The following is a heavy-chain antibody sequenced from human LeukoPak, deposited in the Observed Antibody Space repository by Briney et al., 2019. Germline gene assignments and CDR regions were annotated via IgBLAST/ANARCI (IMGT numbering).Heavy chain of an antibody. Sequence: ASVKVSFTSSGYIFTDYYIHWVRQAPGQGVEWMGWINPNSGGTNFAQKFRGRVTMTRDTSISTAYMALSRLRSDDTAVYYCSSGDSAFDYWGQGTLVTVSS. V-gene: IGHV1-2*02. CDR2: INPNSGGT. CDR3: SSGDSAFDY. D-gene: IGHD3-10*01. J-gene: IGHJ4*02. CDR1: GYIFTDYY.